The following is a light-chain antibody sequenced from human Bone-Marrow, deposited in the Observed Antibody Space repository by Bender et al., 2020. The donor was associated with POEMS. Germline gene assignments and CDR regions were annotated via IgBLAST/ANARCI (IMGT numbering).Light chain of an antibody. J-gene: IGLJ3*02. CDR3: TVWDDRHNGRG. CDR1: SSNIGAHA. Sequence: QSVLTQPPSASGTPGQRVTISCSGGSSNIGAHAVNWYQHLPGTATKLLIYSSHRRPSTVPDRFVGSRSGTSAPLAISGLQSEDETDYKGTVWDDRHNGRGFGRGTKRAVL. CDR2: SSH. V-gene: IGLV1-44*01.